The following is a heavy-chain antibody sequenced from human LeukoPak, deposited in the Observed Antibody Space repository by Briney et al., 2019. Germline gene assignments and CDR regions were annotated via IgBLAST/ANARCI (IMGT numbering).Heavy chain of an antibody. D-gene: IGHD3-3*01. Sequence: SETLSLTCTVSGYSISSGYYWGWIRQPPGKGLEWIGSIYHSGSTYYNPSLKSRVTISVDTSKNQFSLKLSSVTAADTAVYYCAREDASVYDFWSGQNWFDPWGQGTLVTVSS. V-gene: IGHV4-38-2*02. CDR1: GYSISSGYY. CDR3: AREDASVYDFWSGQNWFDP. J-gene: IGHJ5*02. CDR2: IYHSGST.